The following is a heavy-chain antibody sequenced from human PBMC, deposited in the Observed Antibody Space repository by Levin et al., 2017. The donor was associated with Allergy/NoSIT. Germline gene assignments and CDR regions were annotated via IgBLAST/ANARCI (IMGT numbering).Heavy chain of an antibody. CDR1: GFTFSSYW. CDR2: IKQDGSEK. D-gene: IGHD6-6*01. CDR3: ARARYSSSSRPFDP. J-gene: IGHJ5*02. V-gene: IGHV3-7*01. Sequence: SCAASGFTFSSYWMSWVRQAPGKGLEWVANIKQDGSEKYYVDSVKGRFTISRDNAKNSLYLQMNSLRAEDTAVYYCARARYSSSSRPFDPWGQGTLVTVSS.